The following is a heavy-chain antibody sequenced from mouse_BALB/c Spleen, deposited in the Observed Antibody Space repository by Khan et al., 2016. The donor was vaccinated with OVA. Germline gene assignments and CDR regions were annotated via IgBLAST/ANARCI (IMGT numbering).Heavy chain of an antibody. CDR2: INTYTGEP. CDR3: ARVGYNGTMDC. D-gene: IGHD2-14*01. Sequence: QIQLVQSGPELKKPGETVQISCKASGFTFTNYGMNWVKQTPGKGLKWMGWINTYTGEPTFADDFKGRFAFSLETSASTAYLQINSLKNEDTATYFCARVGYNGTMDCWGQGTSVTFSS. V-gene: IGHV9-3-1*01. CDR1: GFTFTNYG. J-gene: IGHJ4*01.